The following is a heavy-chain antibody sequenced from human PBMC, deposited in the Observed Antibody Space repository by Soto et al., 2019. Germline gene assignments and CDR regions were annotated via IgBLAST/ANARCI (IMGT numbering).Heavy chain of an antibody. J-gene: IGHJ4*02. Sequence: QLQLQESGSGLVKPSQTLSLTCAVSGGSISSGGYSCNWIRQPPGTGLEWIGYIYHSGSTYYNPSLNSRVTISVDRSKNQFSLKLSSVTAADTAVYYCARGVTTVTTFDYWGQGTLVTVSS. CDR3: ARGVTTVTTFDY. CDR2: IYHSGST. V-gene: IGHV4-30-2*01. D-gene: IGHD4-17*01. CDR1: GGSISSGGYS.